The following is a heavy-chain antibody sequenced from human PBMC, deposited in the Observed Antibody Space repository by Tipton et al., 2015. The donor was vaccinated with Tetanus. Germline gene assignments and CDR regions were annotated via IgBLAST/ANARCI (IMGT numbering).Heavy chain of an antibody. D-gene: IGHD2-15*01. CDR2: IYYSGST. CDR3: ARLGCSGASCFPSPDYYCYNGMGV. Sequence: PSLTCTVSGGSISSYYWSWIRQSPGKGLEWIGYIYYSGSTNYNPSLKSRVTISVDTSKNQFSLKLSSVTAADTAVYYCARLGCSGASCFPSPDYYCYNGMGVRGQGTTVTVSS. V-gene: IGHV4-59*01. J-gene: IGHJ6*02. CDR1: GGSISSYY.